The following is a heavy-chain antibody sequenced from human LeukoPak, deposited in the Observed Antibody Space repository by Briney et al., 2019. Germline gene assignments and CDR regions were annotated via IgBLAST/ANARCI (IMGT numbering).Heavy chain of an antibody. D-gene: IGHD6-19*01. Sequence: PGGSLRLSCAASGFTFSSYGMSWVRQAPGKGLEWVSAISGSGGSTYYADSVKGRFTISRDNSKNTLYLQMNSLRAEDTAVYYCAKSAYSSGWYDYYYYYMDVWGKGTTVTISS. J-gene: IGHJ6*03. CDR1: GFTFSSYG. CDR3: AKSAYSSGWYDYYYYYMDV. CDR2: ISGSGGST. V-gene: IGHV3-23*01.